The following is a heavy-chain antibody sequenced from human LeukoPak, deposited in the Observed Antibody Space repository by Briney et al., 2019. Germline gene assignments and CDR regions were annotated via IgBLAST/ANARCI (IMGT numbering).Heavy chain of an antibody. CDR3: AKEIRYFDWLSFFQH. J-gene: IGHJ1*01. Sequence: PGRSLRLSCAASGFTFSSYGMHWVRQAPGKGLEWVAVISYDGSNKYYADSVKGRFTISRDNSKNTLYLQMNSLRAEDTAVYYCAKEIRYFDWLSFFQHWGQGTLVTVSS. CDR2: ISYDGSNK. V-gene: IGHV3-30*18. D-gene: IGHD3-9*01. CDR1: GFTFSSYG.